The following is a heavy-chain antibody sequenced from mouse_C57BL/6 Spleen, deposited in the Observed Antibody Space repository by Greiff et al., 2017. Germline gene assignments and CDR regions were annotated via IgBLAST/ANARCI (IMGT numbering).Heavy chain of an antibody. Sequence: EVTLVESGGGLVQPGGSLKLSCAASGFTFSDYGMAWVRQAPRKGPEWVAFISNLAYSIYYADTVTGRFTISRENAKNTLYLEMSSLRSEDTAMYYCARHNYSNYVGAMDYWGQGTSLTVSS. CDR3: ARHNYSNYVGAMDY. CDR1: GFTFSDYG. CDR2: ISNLAYSI. J-gene: IGHJ4*01. V-gene: IGHV5-15*01. D-gene: IGHD2-5*01.